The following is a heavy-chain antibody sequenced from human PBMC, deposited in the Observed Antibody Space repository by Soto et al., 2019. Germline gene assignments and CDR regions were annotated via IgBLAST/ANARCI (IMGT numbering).Heavy chain of an antibody. CDR1: GGSISSSSYY. CDR3: ARTYGRNFDY. D-gene: IGHD3-10*01. CDR2: IYYSGST. V-gene: IGHV4-39*07. J-gene: IGHJ4*02. Sequence: PSETLSLTCTVSGGSISSSSYYWGWIRQPPGKGLEWIGNIYYSGSTYYNPSLKSRVTISVDTSKNQFSLKLSSVTAADTALYYCARTYGRNFDYWGQGTLVTVSS.